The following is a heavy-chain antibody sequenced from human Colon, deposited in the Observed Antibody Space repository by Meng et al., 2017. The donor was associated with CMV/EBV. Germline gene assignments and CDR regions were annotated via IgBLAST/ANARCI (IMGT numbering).Heavy chain of an antibody. J-gene: IGHJ4*02. CDR3: AKERFCDAPPKRSFDF. Sequence: GESLKISCVASGFAFNAYGMSWVRQAPGKGLERVSSISCYGDMTYYADSVKGRFTISRDNSKTSQYLQMNSLRVEDTAVYYCAKERFCDAPPKRSFDFWGQGTLVTVSS. D-gene: IGHD3-10*01. V-gene: IGHV3-23*01. CDR2: ISCYGDMT. CDR1: GFAFNAYG.